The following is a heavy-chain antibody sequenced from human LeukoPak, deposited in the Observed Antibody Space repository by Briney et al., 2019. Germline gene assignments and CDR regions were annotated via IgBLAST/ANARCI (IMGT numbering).Heavy chain of an antibody. D-gene: IGHD3-22*01. V-gene: IGHV1-69*13. CDR1: GYIFTGYY. Sequence: SVKVSCKTSGYIFTGYYIHWVRQAPGQGLEWMGGIIPIFGTANYAQKFQGRVTITADESTSTAYMELSSLRSEDTAVYYCARDSSGYYDYWGQGTLVTVSS. CDR3: ARDSSGYYDY. CDR2: IIPIFGTA. J-gene: IGHJ4*02.